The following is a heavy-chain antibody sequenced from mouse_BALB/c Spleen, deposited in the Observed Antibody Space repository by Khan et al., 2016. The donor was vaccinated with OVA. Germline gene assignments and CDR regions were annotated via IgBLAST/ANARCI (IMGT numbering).Heavy chain of an antibody. J-gene: IGHJ3*01. Sequence: VELVESGAELVRPGTSVKVSCKASGYAFTNYFIEWIKQRPGQGLEWIGVINPGSGGTNYNERFKGKATLTADKSSSTAYMQLNSLTSDDSAVYFCARDGTWFTYWGQGTLVTVSA. CDR1: GYAFTNYF. D-gene: IGHD2-1*01. CDR3: ARDGTWFTY. V-gene: IGHV1-54*01. CDR2: INPGSGGT.